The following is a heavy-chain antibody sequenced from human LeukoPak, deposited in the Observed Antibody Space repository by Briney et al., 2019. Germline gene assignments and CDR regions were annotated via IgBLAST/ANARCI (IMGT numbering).Heavy chain of an antibody. Sequence: PGGSLRLSCAASGFTFDDYAMHWVRQAPGKGLEWVSLISGDGGSTYYADSVKGRFTISRDNSKSSLYLQMNSLRTEDTALYYCAKSKNYYDSSGCFDYWGQGTLVTVSS. CDR2: ISGDGGST. CDR1: GFTFDDYA. V-gene: IGHV3-43*02. J-gene: IGHJ4*02. CDR3: AKSKNYYDSSGCFDY. D-gene: IGHD3-22*01.